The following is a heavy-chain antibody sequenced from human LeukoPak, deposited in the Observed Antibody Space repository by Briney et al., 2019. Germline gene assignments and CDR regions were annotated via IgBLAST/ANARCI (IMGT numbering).Heavy chain of an antibody. J-gene: IGHJ4*02. CDR2: IYYSGST. Sequence: SETLTLTCTVSGGTFRSYYWSWVRQPPGKGLEWVGHIYYSGSTNYNSSLKGRVSISVDTSKNQFSLKLSSVTAADAAVYYCARTGSTVTMLYPFDHWGQGNLVTVSS. D-gene: IGHD4-17*01. CDR1: GGTFRSYY. CDR3: ARTGSTVTMLYPFDH. V-gene: IGHV4-59*01.